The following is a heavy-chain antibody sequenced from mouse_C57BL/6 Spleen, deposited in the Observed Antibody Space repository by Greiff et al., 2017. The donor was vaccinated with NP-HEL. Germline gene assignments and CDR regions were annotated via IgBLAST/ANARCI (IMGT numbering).Heavy chain of an antibody. D-gene: IGHD4-1*01. Sequence: QVQLQQSGAELVRPGASVTLSCKASGYTFTDYEMHWVKQTPVHGLEWIGAIDPETGGTAYNQKFKGKAILTADKSSSTAYMELRSLTSEDSAVYYCTRDWDEGFAYWGQGTLVTVSA. CDR1: GYTFTDYE. V-gene: IGHV1-15*01. CDR3: TRDWDEGFAY. J-gene: IGHJ3*01. CDR2: IDPETGGT.